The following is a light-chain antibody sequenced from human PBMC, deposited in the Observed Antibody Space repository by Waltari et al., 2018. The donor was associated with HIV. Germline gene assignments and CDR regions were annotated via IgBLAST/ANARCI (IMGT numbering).Light chain of an antibody. J-gene: IGLJ2*01. CDR1: RSDVGAYAF. CDR3: SSYAGSSVL. Sequence: QSALTQPPSASASPGQSVTISCTGTRSDVGAYAFVSWYQQHPGKAPKVIIFDVTKRPSGVPDRFSGSKSDNTASLTISGLQTEDEADYYCSSYAGSSVLFGGGTKVTVL. CDR2: DVT. V-gene: IGLV2-8*01.